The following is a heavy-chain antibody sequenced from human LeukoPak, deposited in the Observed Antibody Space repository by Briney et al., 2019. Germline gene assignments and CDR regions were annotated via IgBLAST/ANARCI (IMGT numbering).Heavy chain of an antibody. Sequence: GASVKVSCKASGYTFTGYYMHWVRQAPGQGLEWMGWINPNSGGTNYAQKFQGRVTMTRDTSISTAYMELSRLRSDDTAVYYCAREPFSGSPYYYYYYMDVWGKGTTVTVSS. J-gene: IGHJ6*03. CDR2: INPNSGGT. D-gene: IGHD2/OR15-2a*01. CDR1: GYTFTGYY. V-gene: IGHV1-2*02. CDR3: AREPFSGSPYYYYYYMDV.